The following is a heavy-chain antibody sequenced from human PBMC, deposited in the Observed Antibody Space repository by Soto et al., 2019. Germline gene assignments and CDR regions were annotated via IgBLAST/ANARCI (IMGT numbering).Heavy chain of an antibody. D-gene: IGHD2-15*01. CDR2: IWHDGSNK. V-gene: IGHV3-33*01. CDR1: GFTFSSYG. J-gene: IGHJ4*02. CDR3: ARDGYCSGGSCYSVPVFDY. Sequence: QVQLVESGGGVVQPGRSLRLSCAASGFTFSSYGMHWVRQAPGKGLEWVAVIWHDGSNKYYADSVKGRFTISRDNSKNKLYLKMNSLRAEDTAVYYCARDGYCSGGSCYSVPVFDYGGQGTLVTVSS.